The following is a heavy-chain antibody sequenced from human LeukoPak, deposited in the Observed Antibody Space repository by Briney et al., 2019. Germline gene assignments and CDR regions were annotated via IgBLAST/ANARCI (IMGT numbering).Heavy chain of an antibody. D-gene: IGHD1-14*01. CDR1: GFTVITND. CDR2: LYSDGTT. CDR3: ARGVEPLAANTLAY. Sequence: PGGSLRLSCAASGFTVITNDMTWVRQAPGKGLEWVSVLYSDGTTKYAGSVQGRFTISRDNSKNTLYLEMNSLSPDDTAVYYCARGVEPLAANTLAYWGQGTLVTVSS. V-gene: IGHV3-53*01. J-gene: IGHJ4*02.